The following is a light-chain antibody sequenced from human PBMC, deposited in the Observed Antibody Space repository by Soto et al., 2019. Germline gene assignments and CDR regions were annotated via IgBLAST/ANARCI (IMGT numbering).Light chain of an antibody. Sequence: QSALTQPASVSVSPGQSITISCTGTSSDVGGYNYVSWYQHHPGKAPKLMIFDVSNRPSGVSNLFSGSKSGNTASLTISGLQPEDEADYYCSSYTTSNTRQIVFGTGTKLTVL. V-gene: IGLV2-14*03. J-gene: IGLJ1*01. CDR2: DVS. CDR1: SSDVGGYNY. CDR3: SSYTTSNTRQIV.